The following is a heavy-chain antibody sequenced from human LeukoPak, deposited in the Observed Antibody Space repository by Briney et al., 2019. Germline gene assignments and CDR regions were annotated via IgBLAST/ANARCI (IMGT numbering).Heavy chain of an antibody. CDR3: ARSVDYFDNTGPHMMFDY. Sequence: SDTLSLTCNVSGDSITSLYWNWIRQPPGKGLEWIGYIYYTGIIKYNPSLTSRVSMSVDTSKNQFFLKMKSVTAADTAVYHCARSVDYFDNTGPHMMFDYWGQGSLVTVSS. CDR1: GDSITSLY. V-gene: IGHV4-59*07. D-gene: IGHD3-22*01. J-gene: IGHJ4*02. CDR2: IYYTGII.